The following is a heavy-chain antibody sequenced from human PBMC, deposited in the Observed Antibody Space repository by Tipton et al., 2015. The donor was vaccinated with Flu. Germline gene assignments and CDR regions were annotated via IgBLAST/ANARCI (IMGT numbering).Heavy chain of an antibody. Sequence: SLRLSCAASGFTFSSYWMYWVRQAPGKGLVWVSRINGDGSSTNYADSVKGRFTISRDNTKNTLYLQMNSLRTEDTAVYYCSPGRGWFDPWGQGTLVIVSS. D-gene: IGHD2-15*01. J-gene: IGHJ5*02. CDR2: INGDGSST. CDR3: SPGRGWFDP. CDR1: GFTFSSYW. V-gene: IGHV3-74*01.